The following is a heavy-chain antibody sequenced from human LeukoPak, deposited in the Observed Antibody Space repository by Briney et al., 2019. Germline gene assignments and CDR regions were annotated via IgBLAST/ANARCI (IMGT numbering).Heavy chain of an antibody. V-gene: IGHV1-69*04. CDR1: GGTFSSYA. D-gene: IGHD3-22*01. Sequence: SVKVSCKASGGTFSSYAISWVRQAPGQGLEWMGRIIPIPGIANYAQKFQGRVTITADKSTSTAYMELSSLRSEDTAVYYCAISLSPYYYDSMDFDYWGQGTLVTVSS. J-gene: IGHJ4*02. CDR2: IIPIPGIA. CDR3: AISLSPYYYDSMDFDY.